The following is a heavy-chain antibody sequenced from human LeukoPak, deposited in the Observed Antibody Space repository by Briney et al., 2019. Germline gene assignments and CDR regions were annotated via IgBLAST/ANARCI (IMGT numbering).Heavy chain of an antibody. D-gene: IGHD3-22*01. V-gene: IGHV1-2*02. J-gene: IGHJ5*02. CDR3: ARAYYDSSGYSNWFDP. CDR2: INPNSGGT. Sequence: AAVKVSCKASGYTFTGYYMHWVRQAPGQGLEWMGWINPNSGGTNYAQKFQGRVPMTSDTSISTAYMELSRLRSDDTAVYHCARAYYDSSGYSNWFDPWGEGTLVTASA. CDR1: GYTFTGYY.